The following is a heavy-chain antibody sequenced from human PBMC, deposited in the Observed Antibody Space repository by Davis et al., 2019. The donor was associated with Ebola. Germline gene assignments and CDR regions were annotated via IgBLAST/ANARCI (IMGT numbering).Heavy chain of an antibody. CDR3: AREYSYGSDWYFDL. CDR2: IYYSGST. Sequence: PSETLSLTCTVSGGSIRTYYWSWIRQPPGKRLEWIGYIYYSGSTDYNPSLKSRVTMSADTSENQFSLKLSSVTAADTAVYYCAREYSYGSDWYFDLWGRGTLVTVSS. J-gene: IGHJ2*01. CDR1: GGSIRTYY. V-gene: IGHV4-59*12. D-gene: IGHD5-18*01.